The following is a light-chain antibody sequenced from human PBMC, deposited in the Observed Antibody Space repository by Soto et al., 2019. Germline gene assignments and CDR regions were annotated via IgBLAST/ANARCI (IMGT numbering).Light chain of an antibody. V-gene: IGLV7-43*01. CDR3: LLYYGGAQV. CDR1: TGAVTSGYY. J-gene: IGLJ3*02. Sequence: QAVVTQEPSLTVSPGGTVTLTFASSTGAVTSGYYPNWFQQKPGQAPRALIYSTSNKHPWTPARFSGSLLGGKAALTLSGVQPEDEAEYYCLLYYGGAQVFGGGTKLTVL. CDR2: STS.